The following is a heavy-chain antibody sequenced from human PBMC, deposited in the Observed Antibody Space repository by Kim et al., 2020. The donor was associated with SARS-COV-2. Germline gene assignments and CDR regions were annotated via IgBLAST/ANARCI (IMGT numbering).Heavy chain of an antibody. CDR3: ARYLVQGVIRDYGMDV. D-gene: IGHD3-10*01. V-gene: IGHV3-30*04. J-gene: IGHJ6*02. Sequence: GGSLRLSCAASGFTFSSYAMHWVRQAPGKGLEWVAVISYDGSNKYYVDSVKGRFTISRDNSKNTLYLQMNSLRAEDTAVYYCARYLVQGVIRDYGMDVWGQGTTVTVSS. CDR2: ISYDGSNK. CDR1: GFTFSSYA.